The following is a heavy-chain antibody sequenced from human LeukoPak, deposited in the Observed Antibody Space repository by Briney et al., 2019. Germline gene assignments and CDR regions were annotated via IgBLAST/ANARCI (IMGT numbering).Heavy chain of an antibody. J-gene: IGHJ5*02. D-gene: IGHD6-13*01. CDR3: AREGSSSWLGWFDP. V-gene: IGHV3-7*01. Sequence: GGSLRLSCAASGFTFSSYWMTWVRQAPGKGLEWVANIKQDGSEKYYVDSVKGRFTISRDNAKNSLYLQMSSLRSEDMAVYYCAREGSSSWLGWFDPWGQGTLVTVSS. CDR2: IKQDGSEK. CDR1: GFTFSSYW.